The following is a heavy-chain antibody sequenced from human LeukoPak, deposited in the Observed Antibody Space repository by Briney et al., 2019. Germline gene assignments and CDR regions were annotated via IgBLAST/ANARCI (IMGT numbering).Heavy chain of an antibody. Sequence: SETLSLTCSVLRDSIRSSNYYWGWIRQPPGKGLEWIGSIYYSGSTYYNPSLEGRGTMSIDTPNNQFSLKLTSATATDTAVCYCVRLFYYDSSGPPSWGQGTLVTVSS. J-gene: IGHJ5*02. V-gene: IGHV4-39*01. CDR1: RDSIRSSNYY. CDR3: VRLFYYDSSGPPS. D-gene: IGHD3-22*01. CDR2: IYYSGST.